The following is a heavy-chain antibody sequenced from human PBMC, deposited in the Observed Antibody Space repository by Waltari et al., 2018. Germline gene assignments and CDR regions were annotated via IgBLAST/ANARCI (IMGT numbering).Heavy chain of an antibody. V-gene: IGHV1-8*02. CDR2: ATPNSDDT. CDR3: ARGTIFGDDY. D-gene: IGHD3-3*01. CDR1: GYSFDSYD. J-gene: IGHJ4*02. Sequence: QVQLVQSGAEVKKPGASVRVSCRASGYSFDSYDIAWVRQASGQGLEWMGWATPNSDDTDYPQKFQGRLKMTSDSSTSTAYMELSGLTSDDTAVYYCARGTIFGDDYWGQGTLVTVSS.